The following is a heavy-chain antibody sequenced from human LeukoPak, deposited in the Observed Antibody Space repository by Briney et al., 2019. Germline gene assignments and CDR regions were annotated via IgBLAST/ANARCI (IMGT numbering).Heavy chain of an antibody. CDR2: INHSGST. Sequence: SETLSLTCTVSGYSISSGYYWSWIRQPPGKGLEWIGEINHSGSTNYNPSLKSRVTISVDTSKNQFSLKLSSVTAADTAVYYCARRVLWFGESNYYYYMDVWGKGTTVTISS. CDR1: GYSISSGYY. D-gene: IGHD3-10*01. CDR3: ARRVLWFGESNYYYYMDV. V-gene: IGHV4-38-2*02. J-gene: IGHJ6*03.